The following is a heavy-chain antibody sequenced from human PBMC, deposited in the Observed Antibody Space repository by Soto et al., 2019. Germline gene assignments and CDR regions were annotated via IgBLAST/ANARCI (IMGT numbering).Heavy chain of an antibody. CDR3: AREKTTYYYDSSGYQNWFDP. V-gene: IGHV1-69*13. J-gene: IGHJ5*02. D-gene: IGHD3-22*01. Sequence: SMQGSSKDAGSTSAGYRISWVGDGPGRSLECMGGIIPIFGTANYALKFQGRVTITADESTSTAYMELSSLRSEDTAVYCCAREKTTYYYDSSGYQNWFDPWGQGTLVTVSS. CDR2: IIPIFGTA. CDR1: GSTSAGYR.